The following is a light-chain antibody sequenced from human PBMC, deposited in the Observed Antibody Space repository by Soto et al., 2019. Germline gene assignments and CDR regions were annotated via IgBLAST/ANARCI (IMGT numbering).Light chain of an antibody. CDR2: EVI. V-gene: IGLV2-14*01. CDR3: SSYTSRSTLV. CDR1: SSDVGGYNY. Sequence: QSALTQPASVSGSPGQSITISCTGTSSDVGGYNYVSWYQQHPGKAPKLIICEVINRPSGVSNRFSGSKSGNTASLTISGLQAEDEADYYCSSYTSRSTLVFGTGTKVTV. J-gene: IGLJ1*01.